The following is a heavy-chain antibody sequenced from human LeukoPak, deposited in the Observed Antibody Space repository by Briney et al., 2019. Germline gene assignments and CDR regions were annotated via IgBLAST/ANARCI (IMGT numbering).Heavy chain of an antibody. D-gene: IGHD3-22*01. CDR3: ARMRDSSGYYPDY. V-gene: IGHV4-59*01. J-gene: IGHJ4*02. Sequence: SETLSLTCAVYGGSFNDYYWSWIRQPPGKGLEWIGYIYYSGSTNYNPSLKSRVTISVDTSKNQFSLKLSSVTAADTAVYYCARMRDSSGYYPDYWGQGTLVTVSS. CDR2: IYYSGST. CDR1: GGSFNDYY.